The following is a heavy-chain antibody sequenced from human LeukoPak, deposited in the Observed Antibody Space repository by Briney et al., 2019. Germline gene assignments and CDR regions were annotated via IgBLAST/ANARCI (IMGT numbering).Heavy chain of an antibody. J-gene: IGHJ4*02. CDR2: ISGNGGIT. V-gene: IGHV3-23*01. CDR1: GFTFSSYA. CDR3: ARDAGWRLLDY. Sequence: GGSLRLSCAASGFTFSSYAMSWVRQAPGKGLEWVSGISGNGGITYYADSVKGRFTISRDNSKNTLYLQMNSLRVEDTAVYYCARDAGWRLLDYWGRGTQVTVSS. D-gene: IGHD6-25*01.